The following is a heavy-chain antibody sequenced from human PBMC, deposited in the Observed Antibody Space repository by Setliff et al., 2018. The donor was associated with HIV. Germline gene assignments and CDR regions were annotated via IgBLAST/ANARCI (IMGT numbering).Heavy chain of an antibody. V-gene: IGHV3-74*01. CDR2: INSDGSSA. J-gene: IGHJ4*02. D-gene: IGHD7-27*01. CDR3: ARDNGGAGPTTFDC. Sequence: PGGSLRLSCAASGFTFSTSWMHWVRQAPGKGLVWVSRINSDGSSAIYADSVKGRFPFSRDNAKNTLYLQMDSLTAEDTAVYYCARDNGGAGPTTFDCWGQGTLVTVSS. CDR1: GFTFSTSW.